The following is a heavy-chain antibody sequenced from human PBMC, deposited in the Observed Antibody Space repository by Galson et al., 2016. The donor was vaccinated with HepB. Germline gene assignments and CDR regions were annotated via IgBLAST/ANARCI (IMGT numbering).Heavy chain of an antibody. CDR1: GGSFNTFY. CDR3: ARMGTYDYGDYGWFDP. J-gene: IGHJ5*02. CDR2: VRNNDRA. Sequence: SETLSLTCTLSGGSFNTFYWNWIRQSPGKALEWMGSVRNNDRAYYNPSLKSRVTISLDTSRNQFSLALTSVTAADTAVYYCARMGTYDYGDYGWFDPWGQGILVVVSS. V-gene: IGHV4-59*01. D-gene: IGHD4-17*01.